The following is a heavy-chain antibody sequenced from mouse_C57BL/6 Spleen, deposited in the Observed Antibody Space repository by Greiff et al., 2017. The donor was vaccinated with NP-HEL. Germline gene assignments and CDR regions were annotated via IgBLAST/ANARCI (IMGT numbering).Heavy chain of an antibody. V-gene: IGHV1-69*01. CDR1: GYTFTSYW. CDR3: ARPGDSSGYAWFAY. D-gene: IGHD3-2*02. Sequence: VQLQQPGAELVMPGASVKLSCKASGYTFTSYWMHWVKQRPGQGLEWIGEIDPSDSYTNYNQKFKGKSTLTVDKSSSTAYMQLSSLTSEDSAVYYCARPGDSSGYAWFAYWGQGTLVTVSA. CDR2: IDPSDSYT. J-gene: IGHJ3*01.